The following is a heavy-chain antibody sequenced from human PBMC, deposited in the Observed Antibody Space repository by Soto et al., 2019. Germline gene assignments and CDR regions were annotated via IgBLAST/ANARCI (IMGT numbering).Heavy chain of an antibody. Sequence: EVQLVESGGGLVQPGGSLRLSCAASGFTFSTFSMIWVRQAPGKGLEWVLYIDSGSRTIFYADSVKGRFTISRDNAKNSIYLQMKSLRDEDTSVYYCAQFSSWYGFQHWGQGTLVTVSS. CDR1: GFTFSTFS. J-gene: IGHJ1*01. CDR2: IDSGSRTI. CDR3: AQFSSWYGFQH. D-gene: IGHD6-19*01. V-gene: IGHV3-48*02.